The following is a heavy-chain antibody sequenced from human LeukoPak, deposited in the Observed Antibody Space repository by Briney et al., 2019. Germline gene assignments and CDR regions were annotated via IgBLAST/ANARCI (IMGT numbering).Heavy chain of an antibody. J-gene: IGHJ4*02. CDR3: VKDIDCYGY. D-gene: IGHD2-21*02. CDR2: IRNDGTTK. CDR1: GFTFSSNG. Sequence: GGSLRLSCAASGFTFSSNGMHWVRQAPGKGLEWVTFIRNDGTTKNYADSVKGRFTISRDNSKNTLYLQMNTLRPEDTAVYYCVKDIDCYGYWGQGILVTVSS. V-gene: IGHV3-30*02.